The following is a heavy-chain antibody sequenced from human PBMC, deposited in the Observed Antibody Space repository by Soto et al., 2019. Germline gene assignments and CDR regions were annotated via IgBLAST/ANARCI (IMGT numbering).Heavy chain of an antibody. CDR3: AKDRTSNFWSAYFDS. CDR1: GFTFNSYA. CDR2: ISYDGGDK. J-gene: IGHJ4*02. V-gene: IGHV3-30*18. D-gene: IGHD3-3*01. Sequence: QVQLVESGGGVDQPGRSLRLSCAASGFTFNSYAMHWVRQAPGRGLEWVAVISYDGGDKSYADSVKGRFTISRDTSNNTLYLQMNSLRPEDTAVYYCAKDRTSNFWSAYFDSWGQGTLITVSS.